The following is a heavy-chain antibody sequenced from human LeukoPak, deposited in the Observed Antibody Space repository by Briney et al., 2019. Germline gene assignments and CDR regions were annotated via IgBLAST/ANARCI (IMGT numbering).Heavy chain of an antibody. J-gene: IGHJ6*02. D-gene: IGHD3-3*01. CDR3: TKDHDSYGMVV. Sequence: GRSLRLSCAASGFTFSSYGMHWVRQAPDKGLEWVAIISYDGSNKFFADSVKGRFTISRDNSMNTLYLQMNSLRTEDTAMYYCTKDHDSYGMVVWGQGTTVTVSS. CDR1: GFTFSSYG. V-gene: IGHV3-30*18. CDR2: ISYDGSNK.